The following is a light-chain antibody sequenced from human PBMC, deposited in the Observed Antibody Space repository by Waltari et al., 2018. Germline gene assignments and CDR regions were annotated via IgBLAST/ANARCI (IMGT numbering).Light chain of an antibody. J-gene: IGLJ3*02. CDR2: ELN. Sequence: QSALTQPASVSGSPGQAITISCTGTSSDIGAYNYVSLYQQYPNKAPKLIIYELNNRPSWVSYRFFGSKSGNTASLSISGLQAEDESDYYCSSFTSTNTLLFGGGTKLTVL. V-gene: IGLV2-14*01. CDR1: SSDIGAYNY. CDR3: SSFTSTNTLL.